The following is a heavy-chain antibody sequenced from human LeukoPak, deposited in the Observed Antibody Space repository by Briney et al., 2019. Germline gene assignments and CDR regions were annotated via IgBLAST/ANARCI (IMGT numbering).Heavy chain of an antibody. Sequence: GGSLRLSCAASGFTFSNYGMHWVRQTPGKGLEWVAVISYDGSDKYYVDSVKGRLTISRDNSKNTLHLQMNSLRVEDTAVYYCARGGTDYYVMDVWGQGTTVTVSS. CDR2: ISYDGSDK. CDR3: ARGGTDYYVMDV. V-gene: IGHV3-30*03. CDR1: GFTFSNYG. D-gene: IGHD1-1*01. J-gene: IGHJ6*02.